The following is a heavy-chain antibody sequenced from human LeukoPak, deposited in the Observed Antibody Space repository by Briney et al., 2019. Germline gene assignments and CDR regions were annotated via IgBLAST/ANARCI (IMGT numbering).Heavy chain of an antibody. CDR3: AKDLGDGYNPFDY. CDR2: IRYDGSNK. D-gene: IGHD5-24*01. CDR1: GFTFSSYG. V-gene: IGHV3-30*02. Sequence: GGSLRLSCAASGFTFSSYGMHWVRQAPGKGLEWVAFIRYDGSNKYYADSVKGRFTISRDNSKNTLYLQMNSLRAEDTAVYYCAKDLGDGYNPFDYWGQGTLVTVSS. J-gene: IGHJ4*02.